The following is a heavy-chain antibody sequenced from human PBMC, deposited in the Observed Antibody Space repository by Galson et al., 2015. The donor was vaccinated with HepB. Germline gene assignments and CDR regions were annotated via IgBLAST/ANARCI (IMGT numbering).Heavy chain of an antibody. V-gene: IGHV3-48*02. CDR3: SREAAGFDP. D-gene: IGHD6-25*01. CDR2: ISSSSSTI. J-gene: IGHJ5*02. CDR1: GFTFSNYN. Sequence: LRLSCAASGFTFSNYNMNWVRQAPGKGLEWVSYISSSSSTIFYADSVKGRFTISRDNAKKSLYLQMNSLRDEDTAVYYCSREAAGFDPWGQGTLVTVS.